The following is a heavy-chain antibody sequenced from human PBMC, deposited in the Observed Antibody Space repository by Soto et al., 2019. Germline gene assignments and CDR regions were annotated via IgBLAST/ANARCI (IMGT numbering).Heavy chain of an antibody. CDR3: ARGTGTTPIDY. Sequence: PSETLSLTCAVDGGPFCGYLLRWLCEPPGKGREWIGEIYHSGSTNYNPSLKSRVTISVDASKNQFSLKLSSVTAADTAVYYCARGTGTTPIDYWGQGTLVNVS. CDR1: GGPFCGYL. D-gene: IGHD1-7*01. J-gene: IGHJ4*02. V-gene: IGHV4-34*01. CDR2: IYHSGST.